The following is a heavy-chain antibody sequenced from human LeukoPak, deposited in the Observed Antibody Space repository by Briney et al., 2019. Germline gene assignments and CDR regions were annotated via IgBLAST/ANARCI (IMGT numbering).Heavy chain of an antibody. J-gene: IGHJ4*02. CDR2: ISYDGSNK. D-gene: IGHD6-19*01. CDR1: GFTFSSYA. Sequence: GRSLRLSCAASGFTFSSYAMHWVRQAPGKGLEWVAVISYDGSNKYYADSVKGRSTISRDNSKNTLYLQMNSLRAEDTAVYYCARDGGIAVAGSRFPFDYWGQGTLVTVSS. CDR3: ARDGGIAVAGSRFPFDY. V-gene: IGHV3-30-3*01.